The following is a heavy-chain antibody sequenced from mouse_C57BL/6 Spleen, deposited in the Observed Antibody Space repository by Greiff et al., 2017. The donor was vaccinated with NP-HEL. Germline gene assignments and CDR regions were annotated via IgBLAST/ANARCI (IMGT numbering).Heavy chain of an antibody. CDR3: TYYYGSSYYFDY. V-gene: IGHV14-4*01. CDR1: GFNIKDDY. J-gene: IGHJ2*01. D-gene: IGHD1-1*01. CDR2: IDPENGDT. Sequence: EVKLVESGAELVRPGASVKLSCTASGFNIKDDYMHWVKQRPEQGLEWIGWIDPENGDTEYASKFQGKATITADTSSNTAYLQLSSLTSEDTAVYYCTYYYGSSYYFDYWGQGTTLTVSS.